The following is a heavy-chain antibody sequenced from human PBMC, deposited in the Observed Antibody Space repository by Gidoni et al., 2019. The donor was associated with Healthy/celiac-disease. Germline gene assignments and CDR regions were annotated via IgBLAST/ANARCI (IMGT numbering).Heavy chain of an antibody. J-gene: IGHJ4*02. CDR3: AREGLGYCSSTSCSV. D-gene: IGHD2-2*01. V-gene: IGHV4-34*01. CDR2: INHSGST. CDR1: GGSFSGYY. Sequence: QVLLQQWGAGLLKPSETLSLTCAVYGGSFSGYYWSWIRQPPGKGLEWIGEINHSGSTNYNPSLKSRVTISVDTSKNQFSLKLSSVTAADTAVYYCAREGLGYCSSTSCSVWGQGTLVTVSS.